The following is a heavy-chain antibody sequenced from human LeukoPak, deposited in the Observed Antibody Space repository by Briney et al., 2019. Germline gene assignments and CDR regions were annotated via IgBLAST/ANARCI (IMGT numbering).Heavy chain of an antibody. CDR2: IRAYKGNT. D-gene: IGHD5-24*01. CDR1: GYTFTSFG. V-gene: IGHV1-18*01. CDR3: ARGRGEMATIFPSGY. Sequence: GASVKVSGKASGYTFTSFGISGVRQAPGQGLEWMGWIRAYKGNTNYAQKLQGRVTMTTDTSTSTAYMELRSLRSDDTAVYYCARGRGEMATIFPSGYWGQGTLVTVSS. J-gene: IGHJ4*02.